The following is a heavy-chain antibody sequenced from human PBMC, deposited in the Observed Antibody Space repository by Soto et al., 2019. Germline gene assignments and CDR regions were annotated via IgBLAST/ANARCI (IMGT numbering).Heavy chain of an antibody. J-gene: IGHJ6*02. CDR3: ATTRVGPCSSSICFSGIFDGMDV. CDR2: ISYDGTIT. V-gene: IGHV3-30-3*01. D-gene: IGHD2-2*01. Sequence: GGSLRLSCAASGFTISNYGMHWVRQAPGKGLEWVAVISYDGTITYYADSVKGRFTISRDNSKNTLYLRMNSLRTEDTAVYYCATTRVGPCSSSICFSGIFDGMDVWGQGTTVTVSS. CDR1: GFTISNYG.